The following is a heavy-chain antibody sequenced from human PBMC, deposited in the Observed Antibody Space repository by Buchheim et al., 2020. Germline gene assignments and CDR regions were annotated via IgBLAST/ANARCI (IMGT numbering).Heavy chain of an antibody. V-gene: IGHV3-23*01. Sequence: EVQLLESGGGLVQPGGSLTLSCAASGFTFSTYAMSWVRQAPGKGLEWVSSISGSGASTHYVDPVKGRFTISRDKSRKTLYLNMNSLRAEDTAVYYCAKDFHSFGIASRPLFDYWGQGIL. D-gene: IGHD6-13*01. J-gene: IGHJ4*02. CDR1: GFTFSTYA. CDR2: ISGSGAST. CDR3: AKDFHSFGIASRPLFDY.